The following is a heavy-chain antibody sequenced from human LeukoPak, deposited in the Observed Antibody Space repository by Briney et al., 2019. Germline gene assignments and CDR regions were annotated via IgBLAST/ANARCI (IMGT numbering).Heavy chain of an antibody. J-gene: IGHJ4*02. Sequence: GGSLRLSCAASGFTVSSNYMSWVRQAPGKGLEWVANIKQDGSEKYYVDSVKGRFTISRDNAKNSLYLQMNSLRAEDTALYYCTRGYVGIDYWGQGTLVTVSS. CDR1: GFTVSSNY. V-gene: IGHV3-7*04. CDR3: TRGYVGIDY. D-gene: IGHD5-12*01. CDR2: IKQDGSEK.